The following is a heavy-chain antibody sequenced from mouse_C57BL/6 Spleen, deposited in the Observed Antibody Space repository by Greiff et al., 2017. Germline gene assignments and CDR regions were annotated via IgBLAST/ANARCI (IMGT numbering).Heavy chain of an antibody. Sequence: EHTIHCVKQRSGPGPEWIGWFYPGSGSIKYNEKFKDKATLTADKSSSTVYMELSRLTSEDAAVYFGARHEDRGIWYFDVWGTGTTVTVSS. CDR3: ARHEDRGIWYFDV. CDR1: EHT. D-gene: IGHD3-1*01. CDR2: FYPGSGSI. J-gene: IGHJ1*03. V-gene: IGHV1-62-2*01.